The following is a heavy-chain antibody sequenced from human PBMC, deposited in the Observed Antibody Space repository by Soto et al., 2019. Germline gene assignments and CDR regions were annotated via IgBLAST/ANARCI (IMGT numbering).Heavy chain of an antibody. D-gene: IGHD3-9*01. CDR1: GFTFGDYA. CDR2: IRSKAYGGTT. J-gene: IGHJ6*03. V-gene: IGHV3-49*03. CDR3: TRDRSYDILTGFRAFYYYYMDV. Sequence: PGGSLRLSCTASGFTFGDYAMSWFRQAPGKGLEWVGFIRSKAYGGTTEYAASVKGRFTISRDDSKSIAYLQMNSLKTEDTAVYYCTRDRSYDILTGFRAFYYYYMDVWGKGTTVTVSS.